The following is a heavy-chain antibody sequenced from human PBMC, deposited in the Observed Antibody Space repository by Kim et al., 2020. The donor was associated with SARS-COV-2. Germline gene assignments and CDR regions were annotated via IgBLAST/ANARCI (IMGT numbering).Heavy chain of an antibody. CDR3: TRRGSYDGRAVNSFGM. Sequence: DSVRGRFTISRDNSKNTVYLQMNTLRAEDTAVYYCTRRGSYDGRAVNSFGMWGHGTMVTVSS. V-gene: IGHV3-30*07. J-gene: IGHJ3*02. D-gene: IGHD3-3*01.